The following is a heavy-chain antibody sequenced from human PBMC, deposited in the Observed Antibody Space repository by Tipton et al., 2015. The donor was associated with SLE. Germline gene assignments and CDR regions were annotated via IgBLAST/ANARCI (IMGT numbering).Heavy chain of an antibody. CDR3: AKVWDGEFNPSDFDY. Sequence: RSLRLSCAASGFTFSSYGMHWVRQAPGKGLEWVAVISYDGSNKYYADSVKGRFTISRDNSKNTLYLQMNSLRAEDTAVYYCAKVWDGEFNPSDFDYWGQGTLVTVSS. J-gene: IGHJ4*02. CDR1: GFTFSSYG. V-gene: IGHV3-30*18. CDR2: ISYDGSNK. D-gene: IGHD3-10*01.